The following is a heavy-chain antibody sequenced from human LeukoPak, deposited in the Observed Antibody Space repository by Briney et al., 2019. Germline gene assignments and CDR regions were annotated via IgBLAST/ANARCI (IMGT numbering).Heavy chain of an antibody. Sequence: PGGSLRLSCVASGFSFSSNGMTWVRQAPGKGLEWVSTISGRGDDTYYADSVKGRFTISRDNSKNTLYLQMDSLRAEDTAVYYCAKEEKAAWSSFDYWGQGTLVTVSS. CDR3: AKEEKAAWSSFDY. CDR1: GFSFSSNG. J-gene: IGHJ4*02. CDR2: ISGRGDDT. V-gene: IGHV3-23*01.